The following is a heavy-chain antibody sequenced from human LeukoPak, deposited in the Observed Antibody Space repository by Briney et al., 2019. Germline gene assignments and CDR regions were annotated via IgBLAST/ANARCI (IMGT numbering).Heavy chain of an antibody. D-gene: IGHD6-19*01. CDR1: GGSISSGGYS. CDR3: ARRGGWYGLFDY. CDR2: IYYSGST. J-gene: IGHJ4*02. Sequence: PSETLSLTCAVSGGSISSGGYSWSWIRQPPGKGLEWIGYIYYSGSTNYNPSLKSRVTISVDTSKNQFSLKLSSVTAADTAVYYCARRGGWYGLFDYWGQGTLVTVSS. V-gene: IGHV4-61*08.